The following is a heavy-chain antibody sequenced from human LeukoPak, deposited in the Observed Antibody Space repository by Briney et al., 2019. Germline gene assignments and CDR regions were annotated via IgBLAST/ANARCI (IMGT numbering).Heavy chain of an antibody. CDR3: ARDWEAAGYFDY. CDR2: ISYDGSNK. D-gene: IGHD6-25*01. V-gene: IGHV3-30*04. Sequence: PGGSLRLSCAAPGSTFSSYAMHWVRRAPGKGLEWVAVISYDGSNKYYADSVKGRFTISRDNSKNTLYLQMNSLRAEDTAVYYCARDWEAAGYFDYWGQGTLVTVSS. J-gene: IGHJ4*02. CDR1: GSTFSSYA.